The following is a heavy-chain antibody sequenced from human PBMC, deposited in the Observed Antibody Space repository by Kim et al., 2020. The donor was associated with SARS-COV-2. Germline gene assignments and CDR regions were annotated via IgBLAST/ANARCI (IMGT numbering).Heavy chain of an antibody. CDR2: IYYSGST. CDR1: GGSISSGGYY. CDR3: ARDPLRYSGSYYGAFDI. J-gene: IGHJ3*02. Sequence: SETLSLTCTVSGGSISSGGYYWSWIRQHPGKGLEWIGYIYYSGSTYYNPSLKSRVTISVDTSKNQFSLKLSSVTAADTAVYYCARDPLRYSGSYYGAFDIWGQGTMVTVSS. V-gene: IGHV4-31*03. D-gene: IGHD1-26*01.